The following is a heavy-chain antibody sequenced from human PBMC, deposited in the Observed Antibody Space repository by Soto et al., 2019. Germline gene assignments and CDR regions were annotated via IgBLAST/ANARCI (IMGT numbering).Heavy chain of an antibody. CDR2: TSDTGGTT. Sequence: EVQLLESGGGLVHPGGSLRLSCAASGFTFNNFAMSWVRQAPGKGLEWVAATSDTGGTTYYADSVKGRFTISRDNAKKTVSLQMNRLRAEDTALYYCAKDGYYLDSSGYSYFDYWGQGILVSVST. CDR3: AKDGYYLDSSGYSYFDY. CDR1: GFTFNNFA. D-gene: IGHD3-22*01. V-gene: IGHV3-23*01. J-gene: IGHJ4*02.